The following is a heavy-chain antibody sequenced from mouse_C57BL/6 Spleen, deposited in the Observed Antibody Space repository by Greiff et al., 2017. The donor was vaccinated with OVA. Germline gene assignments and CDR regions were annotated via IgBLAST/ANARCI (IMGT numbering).Heavy chain of an antibody. CDR2: IDPNSGGT. D-gene: IGHD1-1*01. CDR3: AMESSTVVSYWYFDV. J-gene: IGHJ1*03. Sequence: VQLQQPGAELVKPGASVKLSCKASGYTFTSYWMHWVKQRPGRGLEWIGRIDPNSGGTKYNEKFKSKATLTVDKPSSTAYMQLSSLTSEDSAVYYCAMESSTVVSYWYFDVWGTGTTVTVSS. V-gene: IGHV1-72*01. CDR1: GYTFTSYW.